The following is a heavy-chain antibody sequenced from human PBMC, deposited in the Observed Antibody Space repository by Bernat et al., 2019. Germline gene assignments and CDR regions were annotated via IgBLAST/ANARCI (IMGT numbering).Heavy chain of an antibody. V-gene: IGHV3-48*03. CDR2: ISSSGSTI. Sequence: EVQLVESGGGLVQPGGSLRLSCAASGFTFSSYEMNWVRQAPGKGLEWVSYISSSGSTIYYADSVKGRFTISRDNAKNSLYLQMNSLRAEDTAVYYCARDPGPHWFDPWGQVTLVTVSS. CDR3: ARDPGPHWFDP. CDR1: GFTFSSYE. J-gene: IGHJ5*02.